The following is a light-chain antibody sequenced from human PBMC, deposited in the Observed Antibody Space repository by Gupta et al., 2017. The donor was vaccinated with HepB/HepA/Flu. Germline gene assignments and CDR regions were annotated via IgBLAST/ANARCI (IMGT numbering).Light chain of an antibody. CDR3: LHNNNSPWT. CDR2: NAS. CDR1: QGISIY. J-gene: IGKJ1*01. Sequence: DIQMTQSPSSLSASVGDRVTITCRASQGISIYLGWYQQKPGKAPKRLIYNASSVQSGVPSGFSGSGSGTEFTLTISSLQPEDFANYYCLHNNNSPWTFGQGTKVEI. V-gene: IGKV1-17*01.